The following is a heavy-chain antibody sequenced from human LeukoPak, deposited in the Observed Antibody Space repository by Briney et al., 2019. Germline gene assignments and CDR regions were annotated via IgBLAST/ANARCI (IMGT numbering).Heavy chain of an antibody. V-gene: IGHV4-39*07. CDR3: ARQGYSSSWYDY. D-gene: IGHD6-13*01. J-gene: IGHJ4*02. CDR1: GGSISSSSYQ. CDR2: IYYSGST. Sequence: PSETLSLTCTVSGGSISSSSYQWGWIRQPPGKGLEWIGNIYYSGSTYYNPSLKSRVTISVDTSKNQFSLKLSSVTAADTAVYYCARQGYSSSWYDYWGQGTLVTVSS.